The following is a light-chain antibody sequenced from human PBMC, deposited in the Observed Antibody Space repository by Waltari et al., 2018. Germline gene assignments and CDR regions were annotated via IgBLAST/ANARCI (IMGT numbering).Light chain of an antibody. V-gene: IGKV3-20*01. CDR3: QQYVSLPAT. J-gene: IGKJ1*01. Sequence: EIVLTQSTGTLSLSPGDTAILSCRAGQIVSKYLAWYQQKPGQAPRLLIFGASSRATGIPDRFSGSGSGTDLSLTISRVEPEDFAVYYCQQYVSLPATFGQGTKVEIE. CDR2: GAS. CDR1: QIVSKY.